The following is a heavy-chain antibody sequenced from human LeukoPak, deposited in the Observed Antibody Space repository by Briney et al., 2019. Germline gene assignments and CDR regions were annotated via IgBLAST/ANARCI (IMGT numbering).Heavy chain of an antibody. D-gene: IGHD2-2*02. J-gene: IGHJ4*02. V-gene: IGHV4-38-2*02. Sequence: SETLSLTCTVSGYSISSGYYWGWIRQPPGKGLEWIGSIYYSGSTNYNPSLKSRVTISVDTSKNQFSLKLSSVTAADTAVYYCATIGYCSSTSCYTNPDYWGQGTLVTVSS. CDR2: IYYSGST. CDR3: ATIGYCSSTSCYTNPDY. CDR1: GYSISSGYY.